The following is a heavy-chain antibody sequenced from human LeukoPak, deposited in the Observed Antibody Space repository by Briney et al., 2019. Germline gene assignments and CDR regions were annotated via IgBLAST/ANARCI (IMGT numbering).Heavy chain of an antibody. CDR1: GFTFDDYA. D-gene: IGHD3-22*01. Sequence: PGRSLRLSCAASGFTFDDYAMHWVRQAPGKGLEWVAGISWNSGSVGYADSVEGRFTISRDNAKNSLDLQMNSLRAEDTALYFCAKDFTYYSDSSGYTFDYWGQGTLVTVSS. CDR2: ISWNSGSV. J-gene: IGHJ4*02. CDR3: AKDFTYYSDSSGYTFDY. V-gene: IGHV3-9*01.